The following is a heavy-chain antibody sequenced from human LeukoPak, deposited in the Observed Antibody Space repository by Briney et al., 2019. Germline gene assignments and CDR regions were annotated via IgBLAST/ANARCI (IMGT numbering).Heavy chain of an antibody. Sequence: PGGSLRLSCAASGFTVSSNYMSWVRQAPGKGLEWVSVIYSGGSTYYADSVKGRFTISRDNSKNTLYLQMNSLRAEDTALYYCAKDVGSSGRSWFDPWGQGTLVTVSS. CDR2: IYSGGST. CDR1: GFTVSSNY. D-gene: IGHD6-6*01. V-gene: IGHV3-53*05. J-gene: IGHJ5*02. CDR3: AKDVGSSGRSWFDP.